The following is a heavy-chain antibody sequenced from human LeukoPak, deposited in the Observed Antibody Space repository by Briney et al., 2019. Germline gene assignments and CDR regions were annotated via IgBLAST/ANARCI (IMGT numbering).Heavy chain of an antibody. CDR1: GGSISSSSYY. V-gene: IGHV4-39*07. CDR2: IYYSGST. CDR3: AREWTTVTTLDAFDI. J-gene: IGHJ3*02. D-gene: IGHD4-17*01. Sequence: SETLSLTCTVSGGSISSSSYYWGWIRQPPGKGLEWIGSIYYSGSTYYNPSLKSRVTISVDTSKNQFSLKLSSVTAADTAVYYCAREWTTVTTLDAFDIWGQGTMVTVSS.